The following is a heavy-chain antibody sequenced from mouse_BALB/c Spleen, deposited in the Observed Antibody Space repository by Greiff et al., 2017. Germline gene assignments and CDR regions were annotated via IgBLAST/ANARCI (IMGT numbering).Heavy chain of an antibody. J-gene: IGHJ3*01. D-gene: IGHD2-13*01. CDR2: ILPGSGST. Sequence: QVQLQQSGAELMKPGASVKISCKATGYTFSSYWLEWVKQRPGHGLEWIGEILPGSGSTNYNEKFKGKATFTADTSSNTAYMQLSSLTSEDSAVYEATGNGDYVGLAYWGQGTLVTVAA. V-gene: IGHV1-9*01. CDR3: TGNGDYVGLAY. CDR1: GYTFSSYW.